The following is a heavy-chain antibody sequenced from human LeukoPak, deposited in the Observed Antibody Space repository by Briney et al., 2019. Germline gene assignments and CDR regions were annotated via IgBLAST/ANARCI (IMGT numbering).Heavy chain of an antibody. CDR3: ARGGFLWFGELPGGMDV. V-gene: IGHV4-34*01. Sequence: SETLSLTCAVYGGSFSGYYWSWIRQPPGKGLEWIGEINHSGSTNYNPSLKSRVTISVDRSKNQFSLKLSSVTAADTAVYYCARGGFLWFGELPGGMDVWGQGTTVTVSS. D-gene: IGHD3-10*01. CDR2: INHSGST. CDR1: GGSFSGYY. J-gene: IGHJ6*02.